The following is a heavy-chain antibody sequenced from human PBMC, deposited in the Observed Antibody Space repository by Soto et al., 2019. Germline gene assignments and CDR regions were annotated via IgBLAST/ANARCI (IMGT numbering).Heavy chain of an antibody. CDR2: IYYSGST. V-gene: IGHV4-30-4*01. CDR1: GGSISSGDYY. J-gene: IGHJ6*02. Sequence: KASETLSLTCTVSGGSISSGDYYWSWIRQPPGKGLEWIGYIYYSGSTYYNPSLKSRVTISVDTSKNQFSLKLSSVTAADTAVYYCARDTRWYYDSSGYYYYYYGMDVWGQGTTVTAP. CDR3: ARDTRWYYDSSGYYYYYYGMDV. D-gene: IGHD3-22*01.